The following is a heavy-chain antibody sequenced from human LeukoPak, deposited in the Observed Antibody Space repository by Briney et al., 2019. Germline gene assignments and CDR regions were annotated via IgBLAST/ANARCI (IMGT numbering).Heavy chain of an antibody. J-gene: IGHJ6*03. CDR2: IRYDGSNK. Sequence: GGSLRLSCAASGFTFSSYGMHWVRQAPGKGLEWVAFIRYDGSNKYYADSVKGRFTISRDNSKNTLYPQMNSLRAEDTAVYYCAKDTKTMVRGVIFYYYYYMDVWGKGTTVTISS. D-gene: IGHD3-10*01. V-gene: IGHV3-30*02. CDR3: AKDTKTMVRGVIFYYYYYMDV. CDR1: GFTFSSYG.